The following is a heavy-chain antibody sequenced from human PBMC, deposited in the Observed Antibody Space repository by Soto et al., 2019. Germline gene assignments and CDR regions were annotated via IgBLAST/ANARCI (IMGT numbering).Heavy chain of an antibody. CDR2: ISSSSSYI. Sequence: PGGSLRLSCAASGFTFSSYSMNWVRQAPGKGLEWVSSISSSSSYIYYADSVKGRFTISRDNAKNSLYLQMNSLRAEDTAVYYCARVGCTNGGCGYYYYYGMEVWGQGTTVTVSS. V-gene: IGHV3-21*01. J-gene: IGHJ6*02. CDR3: ARVGCTNGGCGYYYYYGMEV. D-gene: IGHD2-8*01. CDR1: GFTFSSYS.